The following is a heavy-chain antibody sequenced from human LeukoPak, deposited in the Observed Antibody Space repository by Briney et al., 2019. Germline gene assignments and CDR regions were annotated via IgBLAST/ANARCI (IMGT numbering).Heavy chain of an antibody. CDR2: IYTSGST. CDR1: GGSINSGSYY. Sequence: PSETLSLTCTVSGGSINSGSYYWSWIRQPAGKGLEWIGRIYTSGSTNYNPSLKSRVTISVDTSKNQFSLKLSSVTAADTAVYYCARAQCSGGSCYYFDYWGQGTLVTVSS. V-gene: IGHV4-61*02. CDR3: ARAQCSGGSCYYFDY. D-gene: IGHD2-15*01. J-gene: IGHJ4*02.